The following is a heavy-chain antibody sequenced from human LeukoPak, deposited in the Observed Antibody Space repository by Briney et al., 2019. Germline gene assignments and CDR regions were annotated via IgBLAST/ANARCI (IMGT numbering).Heavy chain of an antibody. CDR2: INPSGGRT. CDR1: GGTFSSHA. CDR3: ASKDSSGWYEEA. D-gene: IGHD6-19*01. Sequence: ASVKVSCKASGGTFSSHAISWVRQAPGQGLEWMGVINPSGGRTSYAQKFQGRVTMTRDTSTSTVYMELSSLRSEDTAVYYCASKDSSGWYEEAWGQGTLVTVSS. J-gene: IGHJ5*02. V-gene: IGHV1-46*01.